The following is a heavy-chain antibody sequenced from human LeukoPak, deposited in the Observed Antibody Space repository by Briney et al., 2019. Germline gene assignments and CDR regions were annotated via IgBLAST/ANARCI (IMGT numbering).Heavy chain of an antibody. Sequence: PGGSLRLSCAASGFTFSSYWMSWVRQAPGKGLEWVANIKQDGSEKYYVDSVKGRFTISRDNAKNSLYLQMNSLRAEDTAVYYCARWGCQLLYGCFDYWGQGTLVTVSS. V-gene: IGHV3-7*01. CDR1: GFTFSSYW. J-gene: IGHJ4*02. CDR3: ARWGCQLLYGCFDY. D-gene: IGHD2-2*02. CDR2: IKQDGSEK.